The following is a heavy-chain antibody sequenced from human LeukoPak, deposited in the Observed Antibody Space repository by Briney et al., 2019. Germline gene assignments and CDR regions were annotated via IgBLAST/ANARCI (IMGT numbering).Heavy chain of an antibody. Sequence: GGSLRLACTAAGFAFGDYAMSWVRQAPGKGLEWVGFIRSKAYGGTTEYAASVKGRSTISRDDSKSIAYLQMNSLKTEDTAVYYCTSCSSISCYTFDFDYWGQGTLVTVSS. J-gene: IGHJ4*02. CDR2: IRSKAYGGTT. CDR1: GFAFGDYA. D-gene: IGHD2-2*02. V-gene: IGHV3-49*04. CDR3: TSCSSISCYTFDFDY.